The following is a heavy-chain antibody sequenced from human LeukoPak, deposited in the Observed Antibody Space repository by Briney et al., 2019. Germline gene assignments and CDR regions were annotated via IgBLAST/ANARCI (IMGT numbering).Heavy chain of an antibody. CDR3: ARGRGVVVPAAINY. CDR2: INHSGST. V-gene: IGHV4-34*01. CDR1: GGSFSGYY. Sequence: PSETLSLTCAVYGGSFSGYYWSWIRQPPGKGLEWIGEINHSGSTNYNPSLKSRVTISVDTSKNQFSLKLSPVTAADTAVYYCARGRGVVVPAAINYWGQGTLVTVSS. D-gene: IGHD2-2*01. J-gene: IGHJ4*02.